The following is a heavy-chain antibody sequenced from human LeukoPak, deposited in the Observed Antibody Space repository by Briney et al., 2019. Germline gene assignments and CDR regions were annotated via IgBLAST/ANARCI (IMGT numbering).Heavy chain of an antibody. CDR1: GFTSSSYA. CDR2: ISGSGGST. CDR3: AKYDSSGYYPYYFDY. V-gene: IGHV3-23*01. Sequence: GGSLRLSCAASGFTSSSYAMSWVRQAPGKGLEWVSAISGSGGSTYYADSVKGRFTISRDNSKNTLYLQMNSLRAEDTAVYYCAKYDSSGYYPYYFDYWGQGTLVTVSS. D-gene: IGHD3-22*01. J-gene: IGHJ4*02.